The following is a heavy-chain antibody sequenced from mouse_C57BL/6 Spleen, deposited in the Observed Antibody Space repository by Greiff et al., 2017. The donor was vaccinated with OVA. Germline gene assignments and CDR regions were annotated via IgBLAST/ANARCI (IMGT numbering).Heavy chain of an antibody. CDR1: GYSFTGYY. J-gene: IGHJ1*03. CDR3: ARGEGYGYYLYFDV. D-gene: IGHD2-2*01. Sequence: EVMLVESGPELVKPGASVKISCKASGYSFTGYYMNWVKKSPEKSLEWIGEINPSTGGTTYNQKFKAKATLTVDKSSSTAYMQLKSLTSEDSAVYYCARGEGYGYYLYFDVWGTGTTVTVSS. V-gene: IGHV1-42*01. CDR2: INPSTGGT.